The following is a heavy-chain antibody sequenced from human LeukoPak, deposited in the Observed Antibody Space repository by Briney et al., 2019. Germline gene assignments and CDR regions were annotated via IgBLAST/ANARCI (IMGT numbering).Heavy chain of an antibody. CDR3: ARDQQIIAAAGRREYYYMDV. CDR1: GGCISTYY. CDR2: IYDSGST. V-gene: IGHV4-59*01. D-gene: IGHD6-13*01. Sequence: SETLSLTCTVSGGCISTYYWSWIRQPPGKGLEYIGYIYDSGSTNYNPSLKSRVTISVDTSKNQFSLKLSSVTAADTAVYYCARDQQIIAAAGRREYYYMDVWGKGTTVTISS. J-gene: IGHJ6*03.